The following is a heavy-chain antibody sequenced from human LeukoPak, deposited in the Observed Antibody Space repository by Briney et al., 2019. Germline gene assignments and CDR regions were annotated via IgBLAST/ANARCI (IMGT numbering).Heavy chain of an antibody. J-gene: IGHJ6*03. V-gene: IGHV3-30*04. CDR2: ISYDGSNK. CDR3: ARDPLAARMGAYYYYYYMDV. CDR1: GFTFSSYA. D-gene: IGHD6-6*01. Sequence: PGGSLRPSCAASGFTFSSYAMHWVRQAPGKGLEWVAVISYDGSNKYYADSVKGRFTISRDNSKNTLYLQMNSLRAEDTAVYYCARDPLAARMGAYYYYYYMDVWGKGTTVTVSS.